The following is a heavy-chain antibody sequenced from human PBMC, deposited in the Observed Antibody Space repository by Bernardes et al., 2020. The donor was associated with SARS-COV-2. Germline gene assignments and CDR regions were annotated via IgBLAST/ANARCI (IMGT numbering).Heavy chain of an antibody. Sequence: GGSLRPSCAGSGFDFSDYWMTWARQAPGKGLEWVANIKRDGSETYYVDSVKGRFTISRDNAKNLVFLQMNSLRAEDTAVFYCVRSAGMDVWGQGTMVTVSS. J-gene: IGHJ6*02. CDR2: IKRDGSET. CDR3: VRSAGMDV. CDR1: GFDFSDYW. V-gene: IGHV3-7*03.